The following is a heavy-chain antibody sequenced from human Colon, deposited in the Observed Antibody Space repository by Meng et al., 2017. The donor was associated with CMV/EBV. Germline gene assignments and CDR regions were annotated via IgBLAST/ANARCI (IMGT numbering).Heavy chain of an antibody. CDR2: VNDNGAHT. D-gene: IGHD6-19*01. J-gene: IGHJ4*02. Sequence: VLLLVPGGYWVQPGRSRKLSCASSGFTFSAYAMGWVRRAPGKWLESVSTVNDNGAHTSYAGSVKGRFIISRDNSKNTMYLQMNSLRAEDTAIYYCAKDSGMSGWFFDYWGQRNLVTVSS. CDR1: GFTFSAYA. CDR3: AKDSGMSGWFFDY. V-gene: IGHV3-23*01.